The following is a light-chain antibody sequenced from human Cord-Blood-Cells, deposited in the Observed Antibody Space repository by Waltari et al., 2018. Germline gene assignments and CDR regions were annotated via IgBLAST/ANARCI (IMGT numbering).Light chain of an antibody. J-gene: IGLJ2*01. Sequence: QSVLTQPPSVSGAPGQRVTISCTGSSSNLGAGYDVPWYQQLPGTAPKLPIYGNSKRPSGVPDRFSGSKSGTSASLAITGLQAEDEADYYCQSYDSSLSVVFGGGTKLTVL. CDR3: QSYDSSLSVV. CDR1: SSNLGAGYD. V-gene: IGLV1-40*01. CDR2: GNS.